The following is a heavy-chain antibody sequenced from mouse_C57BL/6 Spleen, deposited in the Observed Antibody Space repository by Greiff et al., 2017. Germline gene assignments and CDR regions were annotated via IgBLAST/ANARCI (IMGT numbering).Heavy chain of an antibody. D-gene: IGHD1-1*02. CDR3: ARFGNYATDY. CDR2: IDPSDSET. V-gene: IGHV1-52*01. CDR1: GYTFTSYW. J-gene: IGHJ4*01. Sequence: QVQLKQPGAELVRPGSSVKLSCKASGYTFTSYWMHWVKQRPIQGLEWIGNIDPSDSETHYNQKFKDKATLTVDKSSSTAYMQLSSLTSEDSAVYYCARFGNYATDYWGQGTSVTVSS.